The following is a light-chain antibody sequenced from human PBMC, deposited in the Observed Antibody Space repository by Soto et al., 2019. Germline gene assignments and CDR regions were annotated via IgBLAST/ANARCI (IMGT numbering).Light chain of an antibody. J-gene: IGKJ2*01. CDR2: GAS. Sequence: EIVLTQSPGTLSLSPLEGTSLXWRTSQSVSNNYLAWYQQKPGQAPRLLIYGASNRATGIPDRFSGSGSGTDFTLTISSLQPDDFATYYCQQYNSYLYTFGQGTKVDIK. CDR3: QQYNSYLYT. V-gene: IGKV3-20*01. CDR1: QSVSNNY.